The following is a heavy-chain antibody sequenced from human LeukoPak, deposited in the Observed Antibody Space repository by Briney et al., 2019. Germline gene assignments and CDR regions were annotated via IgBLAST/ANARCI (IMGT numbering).Heavy chain of an antibody. CDR1: GVSISSDSYY. D-gene: IGHD2-15*01. Sequence: SETLSLTCTVSGVSISSDSYYWSWIRQPAGKGLEWIGRFYTSGTTNHNPSLKSRVTISVDTSKNQFSLKLRSVTAADTALYYCARSELSCSGGSCPSRYAFDIWGQGAVVTASS. V-gene: IGHV4-61*02. J-gene: IGHJ3*02. CDR3: ARSELSCSGGSCPSRYAFDI. CDR2: FYTSGTT.